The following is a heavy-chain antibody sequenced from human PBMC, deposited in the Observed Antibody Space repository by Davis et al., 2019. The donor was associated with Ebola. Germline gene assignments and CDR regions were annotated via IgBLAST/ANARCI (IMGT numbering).Heavy chain of an antibody. CDR3: AKSPGCFDY. CDR2: ISGSGGST. J-gene: IGHJ4*02. CDR1: GFTFSSYS. D-gene: IGHD6-19*01. V-gene: IGHV3-23*01. Sequence: GESLKISCAASGFTFSSYSMNWVRQAPGKGLEWVSAISGSGGSTYYADSVKGRFTISRDNSKNTLYLQMNSLRAEDTAVYYCAKSPGCFDYWGQGTLVTVSS.